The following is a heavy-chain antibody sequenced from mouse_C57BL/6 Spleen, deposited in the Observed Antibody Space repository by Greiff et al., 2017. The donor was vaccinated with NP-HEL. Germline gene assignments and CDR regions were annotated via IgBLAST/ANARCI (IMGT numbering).Heavy chain of an antibody. CDR1: GYTFTSYG. CDR3: ARDINYAMDY. D-gene: IGHD1-1*01. V-gene: IGHV1-81*01. J-gene: IGHJ4*01. CDR2: IDPRSGNT. Sequence: QVQLQQSGAELARPGASVKLSCKASGYTFTSYGISWVKQRTGQGLEWIGEIDPRSGNTYYNEKLKGKATLTADKSSSSAYMELRSLTSEDSAVYFCARDINYAMDYWGQGTSVTVSS.